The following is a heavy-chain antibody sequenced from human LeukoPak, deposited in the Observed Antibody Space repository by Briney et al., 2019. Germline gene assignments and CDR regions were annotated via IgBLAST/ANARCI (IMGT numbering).Heavy chain of an antibody. CDR1: GGSISSGDYY. CDR3: ARHPCTSSCRGGFDY. CDR2: IYYSGNT. J-gene: IGHJ4*02. V-gene: IGHV4-61*08. Sequence: SQTLSLTCTVSGGSISSGDYYWSWIRQPPGKGLEWIGYIYYSGNTNYNPFLKSRVTISVDTSNNQFSLKLSSVTAADTAVYYCARHPCTSSCRGGFDYWGQGTLVTVSS. D-gene: IGHD2-2*01.